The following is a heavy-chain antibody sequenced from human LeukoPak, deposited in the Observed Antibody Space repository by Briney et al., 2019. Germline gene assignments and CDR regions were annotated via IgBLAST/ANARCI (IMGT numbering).Heavy chain of an antibody. CDR2: IKTDGYDK. D-gene: IGHD3-3*01. V-gene: IGHV3-7*01. Sequence: PGGSLRLSCAASGFTFSNYWMGWVRQAPGKGLEWVANIKTDGYDKYYADSVQGRFTISRDNAKNSLYLQMNSLRAEDTAVYYCARSSFWSGYANDYWGQGTLVTVSS. J-gene: IGHJ4*02. CDR3: ARSSFWSGYANDY. CDR1: GFTFSNYW.